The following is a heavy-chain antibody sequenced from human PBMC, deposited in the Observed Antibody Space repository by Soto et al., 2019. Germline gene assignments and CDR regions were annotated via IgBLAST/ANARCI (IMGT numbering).Heavy chain of an antibody. CDR3: VRRVQQRDDFFDP. J-gene: IGHJ5*02. V-gene: IGHV5-51*01. Sequence: EVQLVQSGAELKKPGESLKISCQASGYSFANYWIAWVSQMPGKGLEWMGIIYPADSDTKYSPSFRGQVTISADKSINTAYLQWNSLKASDTAIYYCVRRVQQRDDFFDPWGQGTLVTVSS. CDR1: GYSFANYW. CDR2: IYPADSDT. D-gene: IGHD6-13*01.